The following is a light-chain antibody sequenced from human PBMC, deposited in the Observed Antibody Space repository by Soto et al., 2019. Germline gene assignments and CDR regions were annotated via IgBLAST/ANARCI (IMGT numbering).Light chain of an antibody. CDR2: GAS. V-gene: IGKV3-20*01. Sequence: DIVFTQSPATLSSSPGERATLSCRASQKLSSNLAWYQQKPGQAPRLLIYGASTRATGIPDRFSGSGSGTDFTLTISRLEPEDFAVYYCQQYGSSPRTFGQGTKV. J-gene: IGKJ1*01. CDR3: QQYGSSPRT. CDR1: QKLSSN.